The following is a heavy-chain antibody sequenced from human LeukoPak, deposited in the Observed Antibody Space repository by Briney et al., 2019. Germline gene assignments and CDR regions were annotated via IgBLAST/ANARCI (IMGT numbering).Heavy chain of an antibody. Sequence: PGGSLRLSCAASGFTFSSYAMSWVRQAPGKGLEWVSAISGSGGSTYYADSVKGRFTISRDNSKNTLYLQMNSLRAEDTAVYYCAKKGIGLNDILTGYYGYFDYWGQGTLVTVSS. V-gene: IGHV3-23*01. CDR2: ISGSGGST. D-gene: IGHD3-9*01. CDR3: AKKGIGLNDILTGYYGYFDY. J-gene: IGHJ4*02. CDR1: GFTFSSYA.